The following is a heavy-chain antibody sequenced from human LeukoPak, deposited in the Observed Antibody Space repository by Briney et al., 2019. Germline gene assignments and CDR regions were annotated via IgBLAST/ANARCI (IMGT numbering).Heavy chain of an antibody. CDR3: AREKERIDSSGYPHDY. V-gene: IGHV1-2*02. CDR1: GYTFTGYY. D-gene: IGHD3-22*01. CDR2: INPNSGGT. Sequence: ASVKVSCKASGYTFTGYYMHWVRQAPGQGLEWMGWINPNSGGTNYAQKFQGRVTMTRDTSISTAYMELSRLRSDDTAVYYCAREKERIDSSGYPHDYWGQGILVTVSS. J-gene: IGHJ4*02.